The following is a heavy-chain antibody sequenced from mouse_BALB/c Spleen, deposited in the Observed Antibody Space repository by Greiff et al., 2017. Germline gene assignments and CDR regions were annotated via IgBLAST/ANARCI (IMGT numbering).Heavy chain of an antibody. CDR1: GYTFTSYD. Sequence: QVQLQQSGAELVKPGASVKLSCKASGYTFTSYDINWVRQRPEQGLEWIGWIFPGDGSTKYNEKFKGKATLTTDKSSSTAYMQLSRLTSEDSAVYFCARRGVYYDDEGGAWFAYWGQGTLVTVSA. V-gene: IGHV1S56*01. D-gene: IGHD2-4*01. J-gene: IGHJ3*01. CDR2: IFPGDGST. CDR3: ARRGVYYDDEGGAWFAY.